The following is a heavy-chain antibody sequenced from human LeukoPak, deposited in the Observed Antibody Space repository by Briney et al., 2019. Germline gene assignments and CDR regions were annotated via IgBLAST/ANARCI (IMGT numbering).Heavy chain of an antibody. V-gene: IGHV4-61*02. D-gene: IGHD4-17*01. CDR2: IYTSGST. CDR1: GGSISSATYY. Sequence: SETLSLTCTVSGGSISSATYYWSWIRQPAGKGLEWIGRIYTSGSTNYNPSLKSRVTISVDTSKNQFSLKLSSVTAADTAVYYCARARGGDYTTNAYYFDYWGQGTLVTVSS. CDR3: ARARGGDYTTNAYYFDY. J-gene: IGHJ4*02.